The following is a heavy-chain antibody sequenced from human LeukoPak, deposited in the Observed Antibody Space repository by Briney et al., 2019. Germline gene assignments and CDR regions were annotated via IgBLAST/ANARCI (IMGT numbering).Heavy chain of an antibody. V-gene: IGHV4-59*12. CDR2: IYHRGST. CDR1: GGSISSYY. CDR3: ARAPYDILTGYFLFDS. J-gene: IGHJ4*02. Sequence: SETLSLTCTVSGGSISSYYWSWIRQPPGKGLEWIGYIYHRGSTSYYPSLKSRVTISLGKSRNQFSLNLSSVTAADTAVYYCARAPYDILTGYFLFDSWGQGTLVTVSS. D-gene: IGHD3-9*01.